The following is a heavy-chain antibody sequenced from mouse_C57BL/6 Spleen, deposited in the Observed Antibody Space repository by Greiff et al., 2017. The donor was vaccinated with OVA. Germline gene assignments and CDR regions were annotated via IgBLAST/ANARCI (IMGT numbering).Heavy chain of an antibody. Sequence: EVKLVESGPGLVKPSQSLSLTCSVTGYSITSGYYWNWIRQFPGNKLEWMGYISYDGSNNYNPSLKNRISITRDTSKNQFFLKLNSVTTEDTATYYCARDADYYGSSHYFDYWGQGTTLTVSS. CDR3: ARDADYYGSSHYFDY. V-gene: IGHV3-6*01. CDR1: GYSITSGYY. D-gene: IGHD1-1*01. J-gene: IGHJ2*01. CDR2: ISYDGSN.